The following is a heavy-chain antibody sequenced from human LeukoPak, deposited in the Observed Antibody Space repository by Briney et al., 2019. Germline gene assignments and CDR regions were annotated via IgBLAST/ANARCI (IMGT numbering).Heavy chain of an antibody. Sequence: GGSLRLSCAASGFTFSSYSMNWVRQAPGKGLGWVANIKRDGSERYYVDSVKGRFTISRDNAKNSLYLQMNSLRAEDTAVYYCAKGDDSSGSDAFDIWGQGTMVTVSS. CDR1: GFTFSSYS. CDR3: AKGDDSSGSDAFDI. CDR2: IKRDGSER. D-gene: IGHD3-22*01. V-gene: IGHV3-7*03. J-gene: IGHJ3*02.